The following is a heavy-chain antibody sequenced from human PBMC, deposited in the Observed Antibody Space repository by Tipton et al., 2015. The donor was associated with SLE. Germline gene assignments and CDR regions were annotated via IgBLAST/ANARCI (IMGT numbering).Heavy chain of an antibody. CDR1: GGSFSGYY. J-gene: IGHJ4*02. CDR3: ARGHDYVWGTYRQGYYFDY. D-gene: IGHD3-16*02. CDR2: INHSGST. V-gene: IGHV4-34*01. Sequence: TLSLTCAVYGGSFSGYYWSWIRQPPGKGLEWIGEINHSGSTNYNPSLKSRVTISLDTSKNQFSLKLTSVTAADTADTAVYYCARGHDYVWGTYRQGYYFDYWGQGTLVTVSS.